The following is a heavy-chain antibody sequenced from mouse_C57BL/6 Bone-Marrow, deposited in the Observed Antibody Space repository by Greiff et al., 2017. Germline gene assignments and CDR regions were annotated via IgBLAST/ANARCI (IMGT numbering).Heavy chain of an antibody. CDR1: GFTFSDYG. J-gene: IGHJ1*03. CDR2: ISNLAYSI. CDR3: ARRGTTVVASPWYFDV. V-gene: IGHV5-15*01. Sequence: EVMLVESGGGLVQPGGSLKLSCAASGFTFSDYGMAWVRQAPRKGPEWVAFISNLAYSIYYADTVTGRFTISRENAKNTLYLEMSSLRSEDTAMYYCARRGTTVVASPWYFDVWGTGTTVTVSS. D-gene: IGHD1-1*01.